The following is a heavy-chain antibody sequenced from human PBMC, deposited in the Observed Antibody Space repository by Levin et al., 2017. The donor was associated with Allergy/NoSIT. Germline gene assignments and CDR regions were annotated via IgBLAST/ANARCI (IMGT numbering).Heavy chain of an antibody. CDR2: ISYDGSNK. CDR3: AKEGVAAKWYYYYYYMDV. D-gene: IGHD2-15*01. J-gene: IGHJ6*03. CDR1: GFTFSSYG. V-gene: IGHV3-30*18. Sequence: GGSLRLSCAASGFTFSSYGMHWVRQAPGKGLEWVAVISYDGSNKYYADSVKGRFTISRDNSKNTLYLQMNSLRAEDTAVYYCAKEGVAAKWYYYYYYMDVWGKGTTVTVSS.